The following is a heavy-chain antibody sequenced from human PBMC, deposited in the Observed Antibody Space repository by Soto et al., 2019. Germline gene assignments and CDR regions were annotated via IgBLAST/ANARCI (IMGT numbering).Heavy chain of an antibody. CDR3: TRSGGTVRGALDI. V-gene: IGHV3-72*01. CDR2: VRDKTNTYTT. J-gene: IGHJ3*02. D-gene: IGHD4-17*01. CDR1: GFPFSSHY. Sequence: GGSLRLSCAASGFPFSSHYMDWVRQAPGKGLEWVARVRDKTNTYTTDYAASVKGRFTISRDDSKNSLYLQMNSLSTEDTAMYYCTRSGGTVRGALDIWGQGTMVTVSS.